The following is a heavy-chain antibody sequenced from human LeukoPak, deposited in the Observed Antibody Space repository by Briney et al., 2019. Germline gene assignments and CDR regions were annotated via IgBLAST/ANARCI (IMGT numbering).Heavy chain of an antibody. Sequence: SETLSLTCTVSSGSISSYDWSWIRQPAGKGLEWIGRIYTSGSPNYNPSLKSRVTMSVDTSKNQFSLKLSSVTAADTAVYYCARLTSSWYQDWYFDLWAVAPWSLSPQ. CDR3: ARLTSSWYQDWYFDL. V-gene: IGHV4-4*07. CDR1: SGSISSYD. D-gene: IGHD6-13*01. CDR2: IYTSGSP. J-gene: IGHJ2*01.